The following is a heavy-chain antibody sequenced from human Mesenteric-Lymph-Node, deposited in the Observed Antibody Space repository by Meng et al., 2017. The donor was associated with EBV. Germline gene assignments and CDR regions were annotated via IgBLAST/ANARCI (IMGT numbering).Heavy chain of an antibody. J-gene: IGHJ5*02. CDR1: GTSLNKSD. CDR3: ARGSYGDSTDP. V-gene: IGHV4-34*01. D-gene: IGHD4-17*01. Sequence: QVRQHQGGPGLLTPSEALSLTCTVQGTSLNKSDLSWSLIRQSPVKGLEWIGLIDHRGSTNYNPSLKSRVTISLDTSKNQFSLNLNSVTAADTAVYYCARGSYGDSTDPWGQGILVTVSS. CDR2: IDHRGST.